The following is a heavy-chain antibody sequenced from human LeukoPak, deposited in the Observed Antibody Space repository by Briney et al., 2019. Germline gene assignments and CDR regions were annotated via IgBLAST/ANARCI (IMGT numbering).Heavy chain of an antibody. CDR1: GGSISGYY. V-gene: IGHV4-59*01. CDR3: ARVVHVGMGISARYYGMDV. Sequence: SETLSLTCTVSGGSISGYYWSWIRQPPGKGLEWIGYIYSSGSTNYNPSLKSRVTISVDTSKNQCSLTLSSGTAADTAVYYCARVVHVGMGISARYYGMDVWGQGTTVTVSS. J-gene: IGHJ6*02. CDR2: IYSSGST. D-gene: IGHD6-13*01.